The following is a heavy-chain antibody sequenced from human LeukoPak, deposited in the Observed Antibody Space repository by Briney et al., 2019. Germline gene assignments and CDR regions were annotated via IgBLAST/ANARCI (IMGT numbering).Heavy chain of an antibody. J-gene: IGHJ4*02. V-gene: IGHV4-59*01. Sequence: SETLSLTCTVSGGSISSYYWSWIRQPPGKGLEWIEYIYYSGSTNYNSSLKSRVTILVDMSKNQFSLKLSSVTAADTAVYYCARVTGYMIEDYFDSWGQGTLVTVSS. CDR3: ARVTGYMIEDYFDS. D-gene: IGHD3-22*01. CDR2: IYYSGST. CDR1: GGSISSYY.